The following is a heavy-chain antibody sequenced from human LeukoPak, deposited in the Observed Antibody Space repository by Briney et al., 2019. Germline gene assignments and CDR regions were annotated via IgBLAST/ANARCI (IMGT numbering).Heavy chain of an antibody. CDR1: CGSISSYY. V-gene: IGHV4-59*01. Sequence: PSETLSLSCTVSCGSISSYYWSWIRQPPGKGLEWIGYIYYSGSTNYNPSLKSRVTISVDTSKNQFSLKLSSVTAADTAVYYCARVRFGDAFDIWGQGTMVTVSS. D-gene: IGHD3-10*01. CDR3: ARVRFGDAFDI. J-gene: IGHJ3*02. CDR2: IYYSGST.